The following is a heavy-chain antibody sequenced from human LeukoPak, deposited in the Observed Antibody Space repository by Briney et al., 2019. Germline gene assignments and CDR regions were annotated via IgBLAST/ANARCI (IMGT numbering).Heavy chain of an antibody. CDR3: ARQQLHGHYYYYYMDV. D-gene: IGHD6-13*01. Sequence: SETLSLTCAVSGYSISSGYYWGWIRQPPRRGMEWIASIYHSGSTHYNPSLKSRVTISVDTSKNQFSLKLSSVTAADTAVYYCARQQLHGHYYYYYMDVWGKGTTVTVSS. CDR1: GYSISSGYY. CDR2: IYHSGST. J-gene: IGHJ6*03. V-gene: IGHV4-38-2*01.